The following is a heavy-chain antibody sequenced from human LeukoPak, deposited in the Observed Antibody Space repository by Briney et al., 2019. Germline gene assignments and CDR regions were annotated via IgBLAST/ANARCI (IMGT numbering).Heavy chain of an antibody. CDR3: ARLSYSSGWVFDY. V-gene: IGHV4-59*08. CDR1: GGSISSYY. D-gene: IGHD6-19*01. Sequence: PSETLSLTCTVSGGSISSYYWSWIRQPPGKGLEWIGYIYYSGSTNYNPSLKSRVTISVDTSKNQFSLKLSSVTAADTAVYYCARLSYSSGWVFDYWGQGTLVTVSS. CDR2: IYYSGST. J-gene: IGHJ4*02.